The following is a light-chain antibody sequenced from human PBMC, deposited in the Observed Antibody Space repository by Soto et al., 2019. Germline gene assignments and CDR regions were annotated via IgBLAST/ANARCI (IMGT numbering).Light chain of an antibody. CDR3: TAWDDSPNGVL. J-gene: IGLJ2*01. V-gene: IGLV1-44*01. Sequence: QSVLTQPPSASGTPGQRVTISCSGSSSNIGSNTVNWYQKFPGTAPKLLIYSSILRPSGVPDRFSGSKSGTSASLAISGLQSEDEADYYCTAWDDSPNGVLFGGGTKLTVL. CDR1: SSNIGSNT. CDR2: SSI.